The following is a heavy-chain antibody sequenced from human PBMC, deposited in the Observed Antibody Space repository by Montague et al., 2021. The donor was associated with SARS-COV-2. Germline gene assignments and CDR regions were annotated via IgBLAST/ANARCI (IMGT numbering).Heavy chain of an antibody. J-gene: IGHJ4*02. Sequence: SETLSLTCAVYGGSFSGHSWTWIRQPPGKGLEWIGEINHSGGTNYNPSHKSRVTISVDTSKNQFSLKLSSLTAADTAVYYCARGLTDVTVILVFVGASLYFDSWGQGALVTVSS. CDR2: INHSGGT. CDR1: GGSFSGHS. CDR3: ARGLTDVTVILVFVGASLYFDS. D-gene: IGHD3-22*01. V-gene: IGHV4-34*01.